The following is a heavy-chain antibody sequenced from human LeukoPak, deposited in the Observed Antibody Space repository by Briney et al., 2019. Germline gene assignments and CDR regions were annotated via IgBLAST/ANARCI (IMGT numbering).Heavy chain of an antibody. J-gene: IGHJ3*02. CDR2: ISGSGGST. CDR3: ARDVLPWSGTGDAFDI. Sequence: GGSLRLSCAASGFTFNNFAMSWVRQAPGKGLEWVSAISGSGGSTYYADSVKGRFTISRDNSKNTLYLQMNSLRAEDTAVYYCARDVLPWSGTGDAFDIWGQGTMVTVSS. D-gene: IGHD3/OR15-3a*01. CDR1: GFTFNNFA. V-gene: IGHV3-23*01.